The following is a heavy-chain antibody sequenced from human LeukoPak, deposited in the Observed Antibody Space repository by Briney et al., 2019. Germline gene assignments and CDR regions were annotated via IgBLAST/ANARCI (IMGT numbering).Heavy chain of an antibody. CDR3: ARAPWAYGNYVHAFDI. CDR2: INHSGST. D-gene: IGHD4-11*01. CDR1: GGSFSGYY. J-gene: IGHJ3*02. V-gene: IGHV4-34*01. Sequence: PSETLSLTCAVYGGSFSGYYWSWIRQPPGKGLEWIGEINHSGSTDYNASLKSRVTISVDTSKNHFSLKLTSVTAADTAVYYCARAPWAYGNYVHAFDIWGHGTMVTVSS.